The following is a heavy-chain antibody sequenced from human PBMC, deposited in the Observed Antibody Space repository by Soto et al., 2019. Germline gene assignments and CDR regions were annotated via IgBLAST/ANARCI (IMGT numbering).Heavy chain of an antibody. CDR2: INPYNGNT. D-gene: IGHD5-18*01. Sequence: QVQLVQSGTEVKKPGASVKVSCKASGYSFTSYAISWVRQAPGQGLEWMGWINPYNGNTNYAQKLQGRVTMTTDTSTSTAYMELRSLRSDDTAVYYCARDTAMALPDAWGQGTLVTVSP. J-gene: IGHJ4*02. CDR3: ARDTAMALPDA. CDR1: GYSFTSYA. V-gene: IGHV1-18*01.